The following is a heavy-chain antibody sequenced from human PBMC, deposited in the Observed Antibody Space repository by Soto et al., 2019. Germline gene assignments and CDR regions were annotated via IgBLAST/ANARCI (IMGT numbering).Heavy chain of an antibody. CDR2: ISDRGGIT. CDR1: GFTFSSSA. J-gene: IGHJ4*02. D-gene: IGHD6-19*01. CDR3: VKGGWLDY. V-gene: IGHV3-23*01. Sequence: EVQLLESGGGLVQPGGSLRLSCAASGFTFSSSAMTWVRQTPGKGLEWVSVISDRGGITYYADSVKGRFIISRDNSKNTLYLQMNSLRAEDTAVYFCVKGGWLDYWGQGTLVTVSS.